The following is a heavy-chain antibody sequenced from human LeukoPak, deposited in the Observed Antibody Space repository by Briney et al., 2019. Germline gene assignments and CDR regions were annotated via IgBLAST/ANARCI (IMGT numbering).Heavy chain of an antibody. CDR3: AREVVIFPDYYYYGMDV. V-gene: IGHV3-48*01. CDR2: VRHDSSDI. CDR1: GFTFNIYS. Sequence: PGGSLRLSCAASGFTFNIYSMNWVRQAPGKGLEWISFVRHDSSDIYYADSVRGRFTISRDNAYNSLHLQMNSLRADDTAVYYCAREVVIFPDYYYYGMDVWGQGTTVTVSS. J-gene: IGHJ6*02. D-gene: IGHD2/OR15-2a*01.